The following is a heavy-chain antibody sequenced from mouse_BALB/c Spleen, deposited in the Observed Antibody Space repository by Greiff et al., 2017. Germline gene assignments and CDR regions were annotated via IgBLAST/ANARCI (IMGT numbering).Heavy chain of an antibody. CDR1: GFTFSSYG. CDR3: ARDRAYYAMDY. CDR2: INSNGGST. J-gene: IGHJ4*01. D-gene: IGHD3-1*01. Sequence: DVKLQESGGGLVQPGGSLKLSCAASGFTFSSYGMSWVRQTPDKRLELVATINSNGGSTYYPDSVKGRFTISRDNAKNTLYLQMSSLKSEDTAMYYCARDRAYYAMDYWGQGTSVTVSS. V-gene: IGHV5-6-3*01.